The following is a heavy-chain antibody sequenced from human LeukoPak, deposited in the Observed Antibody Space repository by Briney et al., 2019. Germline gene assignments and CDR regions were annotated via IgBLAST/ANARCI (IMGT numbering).Heavy chain of an antibody. J-gene: IGHJ3*02. CDR2: IKQDGSEK. D-gene: IGHD1-26*01. Sequence: PGGSLRLSCAASGFTFSSYWMSWVRQAPGKGLEWVANIKQDGSEKYYVDSVKGRFTISRDNAKNSLYLQMDSLRAEDTAVYYCARVRVGATLFAAFDIWGQGTMVTVSS. V-gene: IGHV3-7*01. CDR3: ARVRVGATLFAAFDI. CDR1: GFTFSSYW.